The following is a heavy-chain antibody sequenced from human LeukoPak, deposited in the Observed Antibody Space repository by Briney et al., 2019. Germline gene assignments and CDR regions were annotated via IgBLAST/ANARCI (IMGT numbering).Heavy chain of an antibody. CDR1: GGSIRSYY. V-gene: IGHV4-59*01. CDR2: IYNSGSG. J-gene: IGHJ4*02. Sequence: SETLSLTFSVSGGSIRSYYWGWIRLPPGKGLEWIGYIYNSGSGNHNPSLMSRVTISLDTSRNQFSLNLNSVTAADTAVYYCARGPLDYYFDSWGQGTLVTVSS. CDR3: ARGPLDYYFDS.